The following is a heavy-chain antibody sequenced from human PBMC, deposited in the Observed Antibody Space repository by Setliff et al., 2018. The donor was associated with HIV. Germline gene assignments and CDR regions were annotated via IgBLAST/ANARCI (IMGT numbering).Heavy chain of an antibody. CDR2: ISDSGGST. D-gene: IGHD2-21*02. V-gene: IGHV3-23*01. Sequence: PGGSLRLSCAASGFTFSSYAMTWVRQAPGKGLEWASGISDSGGSTYYAGSVKGRFTISRDNSKNTLFLQMNSLRAEDMAVYYCVREVRVTPNPPFDYWGQGTLVTVSS. CDR3: VREVRVTPNPPFDY. CDR1: GFTFSSYA. J-gene: IGHJ4*02.